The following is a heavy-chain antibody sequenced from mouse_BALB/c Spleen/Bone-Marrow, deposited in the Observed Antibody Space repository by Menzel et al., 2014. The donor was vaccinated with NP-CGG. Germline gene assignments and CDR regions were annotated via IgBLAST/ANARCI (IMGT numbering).Heavy chain of an antibody. Sequence: EVKLVESGGGLVKPGGSLKLSCAASGFTFSSYAMSWVRQTPEKRLEWVATISSGGSYTYYPDSVKGRFTISRDSAKNTLYLQMSSLRSEDTAMYYCARRTLYRYDAGALDYWGQGTSVTVSS. CDR1: GFTFSSYA. D-gene: IGHD2-14*01. J-gene: IGHJ4*01. CDR3: ARRTLYRYDAGALDY. V-gene: IGHV5-9-3*01. CDR2: ISSGGSYT.